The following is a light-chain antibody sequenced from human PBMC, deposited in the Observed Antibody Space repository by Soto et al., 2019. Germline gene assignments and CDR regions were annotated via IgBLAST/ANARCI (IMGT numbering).Light chain of an antibody. CDR2: GAS. V-gene: IGKV3-20*01. Sequence: EIVLTQSPGTLSLSPGERATLSCRASQSVSSSFLAWYQQRTGQAPRLLIYGASSRATGIPDRFSGSGSGTDVYLTISRLEPEDFAVYYCQQYGSSPSWTFGQGTKVEI. J-gene: IGKJ1*01. CDR3: QQYGSSPSWT. CDR1: QSVSSSF.